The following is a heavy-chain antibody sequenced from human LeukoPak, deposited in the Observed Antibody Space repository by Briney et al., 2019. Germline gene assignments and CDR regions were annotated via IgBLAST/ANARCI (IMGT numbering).Heavy chain of an antibody. CDR3: ARAVGGAFDC. CDR2: IGTAGDP. CDR1: GFTFSRYD. Sequence: GGSLRLSCAASGFTFSRYDMHWVRQVTGKGLEWVSGIGTAGDPYYPVYVKGRFTISRENAKNSLYLQMNSLRAGDTAVYYCARAVGGAFDCWGQGTRVSVPS. V-gene: IGHV3-13*05. D-gene: IGHD1-26*01. J-gene: IGHJ4*02.